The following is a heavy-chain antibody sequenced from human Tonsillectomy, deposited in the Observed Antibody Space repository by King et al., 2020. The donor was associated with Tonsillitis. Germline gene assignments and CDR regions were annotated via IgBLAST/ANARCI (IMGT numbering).Heavy chain of an antibody. CDR3: ARRDQDRSSWGEYNWFDP. CDR2: IYYSGST. J-gene: IGHJ5*02. CDR1: GGSISSSSYY. D-gene: IGHD6-13*01. Sequence: QLQESGPGLVKPSETLSLTCTVSGGSISSSSYYWGWIRQPPGKGLEWIGSIYYSGSTYYNPSLKSRVTISVDTSKNQFSLKLSSVTAADTAVYYCARRDQDRSSWGEYNWFDPWGQGTLVTVSS. V-gene: IGHV4-39*01.